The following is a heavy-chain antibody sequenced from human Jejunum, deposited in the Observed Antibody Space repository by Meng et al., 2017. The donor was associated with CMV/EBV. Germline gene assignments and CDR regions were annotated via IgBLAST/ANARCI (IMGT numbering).Heavy chain of an antibody. J-gene: IGHJ5*02. V-gene: IGHV4-4*07. CDR3: ARECVGEAYDCQWNYWFDP. CDR1: GGPISGYY. D-gene: IGHD3-16*01. CDR2: FHPGGTT. Sequence: QVRLHGSGPGLVRSSETLSLTCSVSGGPISGYYWSWVRQPAGKRLEWIGRFHPGGTTNYNPSLENRITVSVDSSKNQFFLKLTSVTAADTAIYYCARECVGEAYDCQWNYWFDPWGRGTLVTVSS.